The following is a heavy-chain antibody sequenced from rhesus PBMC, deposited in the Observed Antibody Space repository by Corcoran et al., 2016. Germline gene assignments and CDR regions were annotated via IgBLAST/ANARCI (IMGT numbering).Heavy chain of an antibody. CDR1: GYSFTSYW. J-gene: IGHJ3*01. Sequence: EVQLVQSGAEVKRPGESLKISCKTSGYSFTSYWISWVRQMPGKGLEWMGEIVPSESDTRYNPSFQGQVTISADKSISTAYLQWSRLKASDTATYYCAKEVDTSGAFDFWGQGLRVTVSS. CDR3: AKEVDTSGAFDF. CDR2: IVPSESDT. V-gene: IGHV5-20*01. D-gene: IGHD3-40*01.